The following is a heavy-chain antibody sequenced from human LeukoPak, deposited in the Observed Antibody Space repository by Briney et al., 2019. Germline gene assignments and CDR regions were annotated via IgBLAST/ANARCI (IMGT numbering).Heavy chain of an antibody. J-gene: IGHJ4*02. CDR3: ARVLQSSYHDYGGY. V-gene: IGHV3-48*03. CDR1: GFTFSSYE. Sequence: GGSLRLSCAASGFTFSSYEMNWVRQAPGKGLEWVSYISSSGSTIYYADSVKGRFTISRDNAKNSLYLQMNSLRAEDTAVYYCARVLQSSYHDYGGYWGQGTLVTVSS. CDR2: ISSSGSTI. D-gene: IGHD4-11*01.